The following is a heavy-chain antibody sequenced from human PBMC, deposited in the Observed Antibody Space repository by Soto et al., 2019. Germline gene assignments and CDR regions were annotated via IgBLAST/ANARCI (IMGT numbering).Heavy chain of an antibody. CDR2: IIPIHGTT. D-gene: IGHD3-16*01. CDR3: ARGWGLVS. CDR1: GGSLTSYP. Sequence: QMEQSEAEVRKPGSSVKVSCKPSGGSLTSYPMAWVRQAPGQGFEWMGGIIPIHGTTEYAQKFQGRVTITADESTNRATLELTGLTSEDTAVYYCARGWGLVSWGQGPLVTVSS. J-gene: IGHJ4*02. V-gene: IGHV1-69*01.